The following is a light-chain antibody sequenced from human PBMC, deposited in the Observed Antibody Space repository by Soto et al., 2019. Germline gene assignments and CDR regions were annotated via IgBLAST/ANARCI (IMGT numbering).Light chain of an antibody. V-gene: IGKV3-15*01. CDR1: QSVGNF. J-gene: IGKJ4*01. CDR3: QQYHTWPIT. Sequence: EVVLTQSPAILSLSPGERATLSCRASQSVGNFLTWYQQKPGQAPRLLISGASTGATGIPARFSGSGSGTEFTLTISSLQSEDCAIYYCQQYHTWPITFGGGTNVDIK. CDR2: GAS.